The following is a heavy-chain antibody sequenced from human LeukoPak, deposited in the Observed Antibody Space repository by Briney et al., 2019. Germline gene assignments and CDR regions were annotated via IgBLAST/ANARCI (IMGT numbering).Heavy chain of an antibody. Sequence: ETLSLTCTVSGGSMSGYYWSWIRQPPGKGLEWIGYIYSSGNTNYKPSLKSRLTISVDTSKNQFSLQLSSVTAADTAVYYCARSYPKSSGWYSFDPWGQGSLVTVSS. V-gene: IGHV4-59*01. CDR2: IYSSGNT. CDR1: GGSMSGYY. D-gene: IGHD6-19*01. J-gene: IGHJ5*02. CDR3: ARSYPKSSGWYSFDP.